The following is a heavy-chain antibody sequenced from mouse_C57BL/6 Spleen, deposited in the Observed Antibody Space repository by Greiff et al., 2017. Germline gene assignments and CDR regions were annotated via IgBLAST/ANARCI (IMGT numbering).Heavy chain of an antibody. CDR2: IDPNSGGT. J-gene: IGHJ3*01. D-gene: IGHD2-1*01. CDR3: AREEIYYGNYPAWFAY. V-gene: IGHV1-72*01. CDR1: GYTFTSYW. Sequence: QVQLQQPGAELVKPGASVKLSCKASGYTFTSYWMHWVKQRPGRGLEWIGRIDPNSGGTKYNEKFKSKATLTVDNPSSTTYMQLSSLTSEDSAVYYCAREEIYYGNYPAWFAYWGQGTLVTVSA.